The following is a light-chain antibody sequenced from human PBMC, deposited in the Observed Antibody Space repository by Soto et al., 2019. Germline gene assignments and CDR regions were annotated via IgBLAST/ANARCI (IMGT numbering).Light chain of an antibody. V-gene: IGKV1-39*01. CDR1: QSISRY. CDR2: AAS. Sequence: DIQMTQSPSSLSASVGDRVTITCRASQSISRYLNWYQQKPGKAPKLLIYAASSLQSGVPSRFXGSGSGTDFILTISSLQPEDFATYYCQQSYSTPPWTFGQGTKVEIK. J-gene: IGKJ1*01. CDR3: QQSYSTPPWT.